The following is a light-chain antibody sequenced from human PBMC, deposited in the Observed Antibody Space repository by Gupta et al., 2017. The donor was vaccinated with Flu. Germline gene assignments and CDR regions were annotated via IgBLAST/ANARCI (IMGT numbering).Light chain of an antibody. Sequence: AIQMTQSPSSLSASVGDRVTISCRASQGIRRDLGWYQQKPGKAPKLLLYAASNLQRGVPSRVSGSASGTDFTLTINNLQPEDFATYYCRQDADYPRTFGQGTKVEI. CDR1: QGIRRD. V-gene: IGKV1-6*01. J-gene: IGKJ1*01. CDR2: AAS. CDR3: RQDADYPRT.